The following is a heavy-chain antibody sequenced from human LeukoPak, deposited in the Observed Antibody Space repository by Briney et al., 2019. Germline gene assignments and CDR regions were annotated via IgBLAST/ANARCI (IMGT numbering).Heavy chain of an antibody. Sequence: PGGSLRLSCAPSGFTFSSYAMSWVRQAPGKGLEWVSAISGSGGSTYYADSVKGRFTISRDNSKNTLYLQMNSLRAEDTAVYYCAKRGVVPAATDYFDYWGQGTLVTVSS. CDR3: AKRGVVPAATDYFDY. V-gene: IGHV3-23*01. J-gene: IGHJ4*02. D-gene: IGHD2-2*01. CDR1: GFTFSSYA. CDR2: ISGSGGST.